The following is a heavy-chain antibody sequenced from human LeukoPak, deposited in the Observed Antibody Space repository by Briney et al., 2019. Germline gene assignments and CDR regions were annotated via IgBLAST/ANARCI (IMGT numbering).Heavy chain of an antibody. CDR2: INHSGST. J-gene: IGHJ4*02. V-gene: IGHV4-34*01. Sequence: SETLSLTCAVYGGSFSGYYWSWIRQPPGKGLEWIGEINHSGSTNYNPSLKSRVTISVDTSKNQFSLKLSSVTAADTAVYYCARDREVAMIVYYFDYWGQGTLVTVSS. CDR1: GGSFSGYY. CDR3: ARDREVAMIVYYFDY. D-gene: IGHD5-12*01.